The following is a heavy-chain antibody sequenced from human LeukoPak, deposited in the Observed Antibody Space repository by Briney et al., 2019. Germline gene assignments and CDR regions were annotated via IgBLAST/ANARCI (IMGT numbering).Heavy chain of an antibody. Sequence: SETLSLTCTVSGGSISTYYWSWIRQPPGNGLEWIAYIDYRGSTTYNPSLRSRVTISVDTSRNQFSLKLYSVTAADTAVYYCARSRSGYSYDHAAFEIWGQGTMVTVSS. CDR1: GGSISTYY. V-gene: IGHV4-59*01. D-gene: IGHD5-18*01. CDR3: ARSRSGYSYDHAAFEI. CDR2: IDYRGST. J-gene: IGHJ3*02.